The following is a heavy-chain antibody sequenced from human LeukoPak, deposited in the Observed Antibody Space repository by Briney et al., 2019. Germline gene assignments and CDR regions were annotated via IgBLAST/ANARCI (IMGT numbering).Heavy chain of an antibody. CDR1: GYSFTTNW. V-gene: IGHV5-10-1*01. CDR2: IDPSDSYT. J-gene: IGHJ4*02. Sequence: KPGESLRISCKGSGYSFTTNWITWVRQMPGRGLEWMGTIDPSDSYTIYSPSFQGHVTISADKSISTAYLQWSSLKASDTAMYFCARQIYGNYAKDYWGQGTLVTVSS. CDR3: ARQIYGNYAKDY. D-gene: IGHD4-11*01.